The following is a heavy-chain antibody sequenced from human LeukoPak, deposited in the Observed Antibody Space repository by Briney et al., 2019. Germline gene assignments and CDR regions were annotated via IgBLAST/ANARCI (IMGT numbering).Heavy chain of an antibody. Sequence: PGGSLRLSCAASGFTFSDYYMSWIRQAPGKGLEWVSYISSNGSTIYYADSVKGRFTISRDNAKNSLYLQMNSLRAEDTAVYYCAREDYKPNWFDPWGQGTLVTVSS. D-gene: IGHD4-11*01. CDR3: AREDYKPNWFDP. CDR1: GFTFSDYY. CDR2: ISSNGSTI. V-gene: IGHV3-11*01. J-gene: IGHJ5*02.